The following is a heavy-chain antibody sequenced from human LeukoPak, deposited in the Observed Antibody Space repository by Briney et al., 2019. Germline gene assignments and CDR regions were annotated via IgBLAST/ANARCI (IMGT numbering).Heavy chain of an antibody. V-gene: IGHV3-7*01. J-gene: IGHJ5*02. D-gene: IGHD6-19*01. CDR3: ARGSSGWYGGNWFDP. CDR1: GFTFSSYW. Sequence: PGGSLRLSCAASGFTFSSYWMSWVRQAPGEGLEWVANIKQDGSEKYYVDSVKGRLTISRDNAKNSLYLQMNSLRAEDTAVYYCARGSSGWYGGNWFDPWGQGTLVTVSS. CDR2: IKQDGSEK.